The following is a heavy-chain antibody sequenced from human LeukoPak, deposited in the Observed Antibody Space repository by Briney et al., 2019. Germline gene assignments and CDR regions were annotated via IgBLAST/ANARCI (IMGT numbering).Heavy chain of an antibody. CDR2: INHSGST. CDR1: GGSFSGYY. Sequence: SSETLSLTCAVYGGSFSGYYWSWIRQPPGKGLEWIGEINHSGSTNYNPSLKSRVTISVDTSKNQFSLKLSSVTAADTAVYYCASGASSGYYPDYWGQGTLVTVSS. V-gene: IGHV4-34*01. J-gene: IGHJ4*02. D-gene: IGHD3-22*01. CDR3: ASGASSGYYPDY.